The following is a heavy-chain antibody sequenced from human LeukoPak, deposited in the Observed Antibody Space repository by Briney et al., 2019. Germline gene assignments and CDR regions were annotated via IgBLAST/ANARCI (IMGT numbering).Heavy chain of an antibody. J-gene: IGHJ4*02. D-gene: IGHD2-15*01. V-gene: IGHV3-23*01. CDR1: GFTFSSYA. CDR3: ARGRNNDCSGGTCYLELDY. CDR2: ISGSGGST. Sequence: QSGGSLRLSCAASGFTFSSYAMSWVRQAPGKGLEWVSAISGSGGSTYYADSVKGRFTISRDNSKNTLYLQMNSLGAEDTAVYYCARGRNNDCSGGTCYLELDYWGQGTLVTVSS.